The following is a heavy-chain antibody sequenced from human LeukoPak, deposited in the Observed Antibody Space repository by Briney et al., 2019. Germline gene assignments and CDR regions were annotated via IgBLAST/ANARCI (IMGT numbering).Heavy chain of an antibody. D-gene: IGHD6-19*01. V-gene: IGHV3-72*01. CDR2: TKDRVNSYTA. CDR1: GFTFSEYY. Sequence: GSLRLSCPASGFTFSEYYINWGRQAPGKGLEGVGRTKDRVNSYTAEYAASVKGRFTISRDVLKGSLYLQMNSLKTDDTAVYYCAREGYNSGPDFDYWGQGALVTVSS. CDR3: AREGYNSGPDFDY. J-gene: IGHJ4*02.